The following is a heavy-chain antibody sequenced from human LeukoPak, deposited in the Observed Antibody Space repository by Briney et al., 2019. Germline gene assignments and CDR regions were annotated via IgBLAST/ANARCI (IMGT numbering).Heavy chain of an antibody. V-gene: IGHV3-7*01. CDR1: GFTFSSYW. Sequence: PGGSLRLSCAASGFTFSSYWMSWVRQAPGKGLEWVANMKLDGSEEYYVDSVKGRFTISRDNAKNSLYLEMNSLRVDATAVYYCTRWARYCSGGSCYSWFDPWGQGTLVTVSS. J-gene: IGHJ5*02. D-gene: IGHD2-15*01. CDR2: MKLDGSEE. CDR3: TRWARYCSGGSCYSWFDP.